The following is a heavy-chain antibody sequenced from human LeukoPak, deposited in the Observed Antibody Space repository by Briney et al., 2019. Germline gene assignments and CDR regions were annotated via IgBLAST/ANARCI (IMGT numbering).Heavy chain of an antibody. Sequence: PGGPLRLSCAASGFTFSSYAMSRVRQAPGKGLEWVSAISGSGGSTYYADSVKGRFTISRNNSKNTLYLQMNSLRAEDTAVYYCASPNYYDSSGYWYYFDYWGQGTLVTVSS. D-gene: IGHD3-22*01. J-gene: IGHJ4*02. CDR1: GFTFSSYA. CDR3: ASPNYYDSSGYWYYFDY. CDR2: ISGSGGST. V-gene: IGHV3-23*01.